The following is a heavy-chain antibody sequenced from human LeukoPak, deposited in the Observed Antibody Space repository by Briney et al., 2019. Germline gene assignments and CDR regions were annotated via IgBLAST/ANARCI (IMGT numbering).Heavy chain of an antibody. CDR3: AKDLLGHRGFFDY. CDR2: ISYDGSNK. D-gene: IGHD6-25*01. V-gene: IGHV3-30-3*01. J-gene: IGHJ4*02. CDR1: GFTFSSYA. Sequence: GRSLRLSCAASGFTFSSYAMHWVRQAPGKGLEWVAVISYDGSNKYYADSVKGRFTISRDNSKNTLYLQMNSLRAEDTAVYYCAKDLLGHRGFFDYWGQGTLVTVSS.